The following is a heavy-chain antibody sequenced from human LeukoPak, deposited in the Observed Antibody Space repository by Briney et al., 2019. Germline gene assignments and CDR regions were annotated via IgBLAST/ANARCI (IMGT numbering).Heavy chain of an antibody. Sequence: GASVKVSCKASGYTFTGYYMRWVRQATGQGLEWMGWINPNSGGTNYAQKFQGRVTMTRDTSISTAYMELSRLRSDDTAVYYCARVPYFVVVPAAMGMGAFDIWGQGTMVTVSS. D-gene: IGHD2-2*01. J-gene: IGHJ3*02. CDR3: ARVPYFVVVPAAMGMGAFDI. CDR2: INPNSGGT. CDR1: GYTFTGYY. V-gene: IGHV1-2*02.